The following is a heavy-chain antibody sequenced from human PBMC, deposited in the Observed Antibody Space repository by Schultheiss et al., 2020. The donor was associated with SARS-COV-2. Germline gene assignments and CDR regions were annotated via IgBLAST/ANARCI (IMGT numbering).Heavy chain of an antibody. CDR3: AKDKGDYGDYDYFDY. CDR2: ISGSGGST. V-gene: IGHV3-23*01. CDR1: GFTFSSYS. Sequence: GESLKISCAASGFTFSSYSMNWVRQAPGKGLEWVSAISGSGGSTYYADSVKGRFTISRDNSKNTLYLQMNSLRAEDTAVYYCAKDKGDYGDYDYFDYWGQGTLVTVSS. J-gene: IGHJ4*02. D-gene: IGHD4-17*01.